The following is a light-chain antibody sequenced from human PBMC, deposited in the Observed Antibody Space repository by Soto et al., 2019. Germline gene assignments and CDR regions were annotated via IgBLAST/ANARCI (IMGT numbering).Light chain of an antibody. V-gene: IGKV1-5*01. J-gene: IGKJ1*01. CDR1: QSISSW. Sequence: DIQMTQSPSTLSASVGDRVTITCRASQSISSWLAWYQQKPGKAPKLLIYDASSLESGVPSRFSGSGSGTEFTLTIRSMQTDDFAHYSCKQYNSYSGTFGQGTKVDTK. CDR3: KQYNSYSGT. CDR2: DAS.